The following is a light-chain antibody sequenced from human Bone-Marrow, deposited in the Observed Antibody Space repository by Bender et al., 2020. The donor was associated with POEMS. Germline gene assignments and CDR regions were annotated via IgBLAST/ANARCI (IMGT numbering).Light chain of an antibody. J-gene: IGLJ2*01. CDR3: CSYAGSTTFVV. CDR2: EVT. V-gene: IGLV2-23*02. CDR1: SSNVGGYKY. Sequence: QSVLTQPPSASGTPGQRVTISCTGASSNVGGYKYVSWYQQFPGKAPKLIIYEVTKRPSGVSNRFSGSKSGNTASLTISGLQAEDEADYYCCSYAGSTTFVVFGGGTKLTVL.